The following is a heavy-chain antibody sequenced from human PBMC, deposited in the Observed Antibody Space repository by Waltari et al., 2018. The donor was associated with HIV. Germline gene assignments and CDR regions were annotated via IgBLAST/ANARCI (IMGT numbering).Heavy chain of an antibody. CDR1: GFRFSSYD. D-gene: IGHD1-26*01. V-gene: IGHV3-23*01. Sequence: EVQLLESGGGLAQPGGSRRISCVASGFRFSSYDMHWVRHSPGKGLEWISLISGRGSTTYYTDSVKGRFIISRDNSRNILFLQMNNLRVEDTAVYYCAKDGGSYSGWYDPWGQGTLVTVSS. CDR2: ISGRGSTT. CDR3: AKDGGSYSGWYDP. J-gene: IGHJ5*02.